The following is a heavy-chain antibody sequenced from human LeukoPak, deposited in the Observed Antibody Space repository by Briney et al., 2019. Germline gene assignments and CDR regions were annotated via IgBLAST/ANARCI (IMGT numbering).Heavy chain of an antibody. CDR2: ISGSDGST. Sequence: GGSLRLPCAASGFTFSSYAMSWVRQAPGKGLEWVSAISGSDGSTYYADSVKGRFTISRDNSKNTLYLQMNSLRAEDTAVYYCAKDTGILEWFGELSNFDYWGQGTLVTVSS. CDR1: GFTFSSYA. V-gene: IGHV3-23*01. CDR3: AKDTGILEWFGELSNFDY. D-gene: IGHD3-10*01. J-gene: IGHJ4*02.